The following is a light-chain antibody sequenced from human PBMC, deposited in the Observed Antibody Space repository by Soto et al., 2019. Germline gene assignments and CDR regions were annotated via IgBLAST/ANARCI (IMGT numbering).Light chain of an antibody. CDR3: NSYTSSSTDV. J-gene: IGLJ1*01. CDR1: TSDVGRYNY. Sequence: QSALTQPASVSGSPGQSITISCTGTTSDVGRYNYVSWYQQHPGKAPKLIIYDVSNRPSGVSNRFSGSKSGNTASLTSSGLQAEDEADYYCNSYTSSSTDVFGTGTKLTVL. V-gene: IGLV2-14*01. CDR2: DVS.